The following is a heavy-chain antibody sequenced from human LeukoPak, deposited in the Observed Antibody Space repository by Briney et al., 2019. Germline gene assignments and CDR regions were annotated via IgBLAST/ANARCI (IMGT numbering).Heavy chain of an antibody. CDR3: AKVIRGYDFWSGLNPGSYYYYGMDV. J-gene: IGHJ6*02. CDR1: GFTFSSYA. Sequence: GGSLRLSCAASGFTFSSYAMNWVRQAPGKGLEWVSSLSGSGGNTYYADTVKGRFTISRDNSKNTLYLQMNSLRAEDTAVYFCAKVIRGYDFWSGLNPGSYYYYGMDVWGQGTTVTVSS. V-gene: IGHV3-23*01. D-gene: IGHD3-3*01. CDR2: LSGSGGNT.